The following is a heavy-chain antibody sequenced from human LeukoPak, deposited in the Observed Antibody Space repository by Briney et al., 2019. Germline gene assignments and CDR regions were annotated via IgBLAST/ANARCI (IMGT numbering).Heavy chain of an antibody. J-gene: IGHJ4*02. D-gene: IGHD6-13*01. CDR2: MNPNSGKT. CDR1: GYTFTISD. CDR3: ARGRPGLASAGTYDF. Sequence: ASLKVSSKASGYTFTISDINWVPQAPEQGLGRMGCMNPNSGKTGSARKLQGRVAMTKNISISTAYIEVSSLGYEDTATYYCARGRPGLASAGTYDFWGQGTLITVSS. V-gene: IGHV1-8*01.